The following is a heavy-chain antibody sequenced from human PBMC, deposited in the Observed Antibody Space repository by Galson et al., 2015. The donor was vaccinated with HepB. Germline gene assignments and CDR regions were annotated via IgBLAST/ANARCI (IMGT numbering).Heavy chain of an antibody. CDR2: INAGNGNT. V-gene: IGHV1-3*01. Sequence: SVKVSCKASGYTFTSYAMHWVRQAPGQRLEWMGWINAGNGNTKYSQKFQGRVTITRDTSASTAYMELSSLRSGDTAVYYCARSEYSSWSWFDPWGQGTLVTVSS. D-gene: IGHD6-6*01. J-gene: IGHJ5*02. CDR1: GYTFTSYA. CDR3: ARSEYSSWSWFDP.